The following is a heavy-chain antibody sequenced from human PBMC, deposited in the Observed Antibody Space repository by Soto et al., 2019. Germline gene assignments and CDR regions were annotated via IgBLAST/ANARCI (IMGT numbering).Heavy chain of an antibody. Sequence: EVQLVESGGGLVQPGGSLRLSCAASGFTFSSDWMTWVRQAPGKGLEWVANINRDGSEEYYVDSVKGRFTISRDNVKNALYLQMNSVRAEDTAVYYCATSRGWRAYFAYWGQGTLVTVSS. V-gene: IGHV3-7*01. D-gene: IGHD6-19*01. CDR3: ATSRGWRAYFAY. CDR1: GFTFSSDW. J-gene: IGHJ4*02. CDR2: INRDGSEE.